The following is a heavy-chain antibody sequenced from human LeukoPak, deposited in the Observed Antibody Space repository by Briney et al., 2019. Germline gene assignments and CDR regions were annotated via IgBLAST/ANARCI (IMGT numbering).Heavy chain of an antibody. CDR2: ISYDGSNK. CDR3: ARDLRFGESTVFDY. CDR1: GFTFSSYG. D-gene: IGHD3-10*01. J-gene: IGHJ4*02. Sequence: GRSLRLSCAASGFTFSSYGMHWVRQAPGKGLEWVAVISYDGSNKYYADSVKGRFTISGDNSKNTLYLQMNSLRAEDTAVYYCARDLRFGESTVFDYWGQGTLVTVSS. V-gene: IGHV3-30*03.